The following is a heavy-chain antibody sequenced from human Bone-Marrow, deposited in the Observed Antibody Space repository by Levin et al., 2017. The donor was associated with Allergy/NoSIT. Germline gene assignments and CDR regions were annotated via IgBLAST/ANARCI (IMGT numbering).Heavy chain of an antibody. Sequence: GGSLRLSCAASGFTFSSYAMSWVRQAPGKGLEWVSAISGSGGSTYYADSVKGRFTISRDNSKNTLYLQMNSLRAEDTAVYYCAKVLGYCSGGSCYSTYYYYGMDVWGQGTTVTVSS. CDR3: AKVLGYCSGGSCYSTYYYYGMDV. V-gene: IGHV3-23*01. CDR2: ISGSGGST. D-gene: IGHD2-15*01. J-gene: IGHJ6*02. CDR1: GFTFSSYA.